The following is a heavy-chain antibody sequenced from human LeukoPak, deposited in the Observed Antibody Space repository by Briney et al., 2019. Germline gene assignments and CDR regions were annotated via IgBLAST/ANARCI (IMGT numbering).Heavy chain of an antibody. D-gene: IGHD3-22*01. CDR1: GFTFSNAW. CDR2: IKSKTDGGTT. Sequence: GSPRPPCAASGFTFSNAWMSWGRQAPGKGLEWVGQIKSKTDGGTTDYAAPVKGRFTISRDDSKNTLYLQMNSLKTEDTAVYYCTTFEAYYDSSGYPHYFDYWGQGTLVTVSS. V-gene: IGHV3-15*01. J-gene: IGHJ4*02. CDR3: TTFEAYYDSSGYPHYFDY.